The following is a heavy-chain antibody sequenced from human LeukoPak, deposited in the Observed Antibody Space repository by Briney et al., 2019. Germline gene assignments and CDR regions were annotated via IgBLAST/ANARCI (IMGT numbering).Heavy chain of an antibody. Sequence: KPSETLSLTCSVSDGSMGTYYWGWIRQPPGKGLEWIGYIYYSGSTTYNPSLKSRVTVSVDTSKNQFSLKLTSMTAADTAVYYCARGRLGRQHASFFDSWGQGTLVTVSS. V-gene: IGHV4-59*08. CDR1: DGSMGTYY. D-gene: IGHD2-2*01. J-gene: IGHJ4*02. CDR2: IYYSGST. CDR3: ARGRLGRQHASFFDS.